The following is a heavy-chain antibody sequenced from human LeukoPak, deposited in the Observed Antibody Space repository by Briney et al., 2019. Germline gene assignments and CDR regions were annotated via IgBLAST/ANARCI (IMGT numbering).Heavy chain of an antibody. CDR2: IYHSGST. CDR1: GYSISSGYY. J-gene: IGHJ4*02. D-gene: IGHD1-26*01. CDR3: ASLRERSYYARGFDY. V-gene: IGHV4-38-2*02. Sequence: SETLSLTCTVSGYSISSGYYWGWIRQPPGKGLEWIGSIYHSGSTYYNPSLKSRVTISVDTSKNQFSLKLSSVTAADTAVYYCASLRERSYYARGFDYWGQGTLVTVSP.